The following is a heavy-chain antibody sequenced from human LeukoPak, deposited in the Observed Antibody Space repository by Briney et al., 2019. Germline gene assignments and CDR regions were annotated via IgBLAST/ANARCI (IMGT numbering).Heavy chain of an antibody. V-gene: IGHV1-2*02. Sequence: ASVKVSCKASGYTFTGYYMHWVRQAPGQGLEWMGWINPNSGGTNYAQKFQGRVTMTRDTSISTAYMELSRLRSDDTAVYYCARDRGRDYDFWSGYPGGYNWFDPWGQGTLVTVSS. CDR2: INPNSGGT. J-gene: IGHJ5*02. CDR1: GYTFTGYY. D-gene: IGHD3-3*01. CDR3: ARDRGRDYDFWSGYPGGYNWFDP.